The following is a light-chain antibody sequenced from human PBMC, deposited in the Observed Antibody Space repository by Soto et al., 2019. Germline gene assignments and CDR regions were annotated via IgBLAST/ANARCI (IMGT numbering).Light chain of an antibody. CDR3: QQDYSHPQT. V-gene: IGKV1-9*01. CDR2: AAS. CDR1: QGISSY. Sequence: LQVTQHAALLSVSVGDRVTITCRASQGISSYLTWYQQKPGKAPKLLIYAASTLQSGVPSRFGGSGSGTEFTLIISSLQPDDFATYYCQQDYSHPQTFGQGTKVDIK. J-gene: IGKJ1*01.